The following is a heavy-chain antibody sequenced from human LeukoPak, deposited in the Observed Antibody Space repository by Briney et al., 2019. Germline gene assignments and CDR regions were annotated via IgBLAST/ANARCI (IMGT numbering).Heavy chain of an antibody. J-gene: IGHJ5*02. V-gene: IGHV4-4*02. Sequence: SGTLSLTCAVSGGSISSSNWWSWFRQPPGKGREWIGEIFHSGSTNYNPSLKSRVTISVDKSKNQFSLKLNSVTAADTAVYYCARGGNKWELDNWFDPWGQGTLVTVSS. CDR3: ARGGNKWELDNWFDP. D-gene: IGHD1-26*01. CDR1: GGSISSSNW. CDR2: IFHSGST.